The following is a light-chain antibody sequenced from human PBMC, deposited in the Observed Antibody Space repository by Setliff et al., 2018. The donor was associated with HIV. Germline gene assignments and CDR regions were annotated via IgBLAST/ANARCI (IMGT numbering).Light chain of an antibody. CDR1: NIGSKS. V-gene: IGLV3-21*04. CDR3: QVWDSSTDHPYV. CDR2: YDN. J-gene: IGLJ1*01. Sequence: SYELTQPPSVSVAPGKTARITCGGNNIGSKSVHWYQQKPGRAPILVIYYDNDRPSGIPERFSGSNSGNTATLTISRIEAGDEADYYCQVWDSSTDHPYVFGTGTKVTVL.